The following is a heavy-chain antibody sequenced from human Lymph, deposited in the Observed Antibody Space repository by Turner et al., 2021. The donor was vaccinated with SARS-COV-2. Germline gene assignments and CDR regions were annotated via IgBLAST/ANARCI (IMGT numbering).Heavy chain of an antibody. D-gene: IGHD2-15*01. CDR3: ARVGPGGFDY. J-gene: IGHJ4*02. Sequence: QVQLVQSGAEVKKPGASVKVSCKASGYTFTSYYMDWVRQAPGQGLEWMGIINPSGDSTSHAQKVQGRVTMTRDTSTSTVYMELSSLRSEDTAVYYCARVGPGGFDYWGQGTPVTVSS. V-gene: IGHV1-46*01. CDR2: INPSGDST. CDR1: GYTFTSYY.